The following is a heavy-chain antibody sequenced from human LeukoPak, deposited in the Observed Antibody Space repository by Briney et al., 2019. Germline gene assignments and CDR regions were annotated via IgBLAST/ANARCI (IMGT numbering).Heavy chain of an antibody. J-gene: IGHJ4*02. CDR1: GFTFSSYE. CDR3: ERDERYSSGWGY. D-gene: IGHD6-19*01. V-gene: IGHV3-48*03. CDR2: ISSSGSTI. Sequence: GGSLRLSCAASGFTFSSYEMNWVRQAPGKGLEWVSYISSSGSTIYYADSVKGRFTISRGNAKNSLYLQMNSLRAEDTAVYYCERDERYSSGWGYWGQGTLVTVSS.